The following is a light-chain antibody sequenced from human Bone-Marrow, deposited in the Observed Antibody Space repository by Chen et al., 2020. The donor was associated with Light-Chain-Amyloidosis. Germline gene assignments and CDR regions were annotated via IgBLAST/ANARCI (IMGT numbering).Light chain of an antibody. CDR3: SSYTITNTLV. Sequence: QSALTQPASVSASPGHSTPIPSTGTSSDVGGDTHRSGYQQHPDQAPKLMIYEVTNRPSWVPDRFSGSKSDNTASLTISGLQTEDEADYFCSSYTITNTLVFGSGTRVTVL. J-gene: IGLJ1*01. CDR1: SSDVGGDTH. V-gene: IGLV2-14*01. CDR2: EVT.